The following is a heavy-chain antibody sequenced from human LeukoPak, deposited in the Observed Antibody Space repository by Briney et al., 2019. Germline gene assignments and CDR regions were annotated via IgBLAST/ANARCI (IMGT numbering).Heavy chain of an antibody. J-gene: IGHJ5*02. D-gene: IGHD6-19*01. Sequence: SVKVSCKASGGTFSSYAISWVRQAPGQELEWMGRIIPILGIANYAQKFQGRVTITADKSTSTAYMELSSLRSEDTAVYYCASVLSGIAVAGSFDPWGRGTLVTVSS. CDR1: GGTFSSYA. CDR3: ASVLSGIAVAGSFDP. CDR2: IIPILGIA. V-gene: IGHV1-69*04.